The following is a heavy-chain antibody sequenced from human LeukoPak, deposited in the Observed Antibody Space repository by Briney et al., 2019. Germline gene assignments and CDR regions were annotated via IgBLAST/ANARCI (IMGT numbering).Heavy chain of an antibody. Sequence: SETLSLTCTVSGGSVSNTDFYWGWIRQPQGKGLLWIGNIYYSGSTYYNPSLNSRVTMSVDTSKNQFSLKMTSVTAADTAVYYCARLTKGRYFDYIFDYWGQGTLFTVSS. V-gene: IGHV4-39*01. D-gene: IGHD3-9*01. CDR1: GGSVSNTDFY. CDR2: IYYSGST. J-gene: IGHJ4*02. CDR3: ARLTKGRYFDYIFDY.